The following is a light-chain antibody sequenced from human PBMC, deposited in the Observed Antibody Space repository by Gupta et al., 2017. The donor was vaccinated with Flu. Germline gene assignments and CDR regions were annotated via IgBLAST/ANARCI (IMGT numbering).Light chain of an antibody. Sequence: ALTRPASVSGSPGQSFTISCTGTSSDVGGYNYFSWYQQHPGKAPNLMIYEFSNRPSGVSNRFSGSKSGNTASLTISGLQAEDEADYYCSSYTISSTPLYVFGTGTKVTVL. CDR1: SSDVGGYNY. CDR3: SSYTISSTPLYV. J-gene: IGLJ1*01. CDR2: EFS. V-gene: IGLV2-14*01.